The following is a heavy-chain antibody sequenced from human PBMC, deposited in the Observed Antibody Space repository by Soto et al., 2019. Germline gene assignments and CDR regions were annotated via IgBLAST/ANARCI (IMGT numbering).Heavy chain of an antibody. V-gene: IGHV3-73*01. CDR1: GFTFSGSA. CDR3: SRQASDLWSVNPHYYMDV. CDR2: IRSKPNNYAT. Sequence: EVQLVESGGGLVQPGGSLKLSCAASGFTFSGSAMHWVRQASGKGLEWVGRIRSKPNNYATASGASVKGRFTISRDDSKNTAYLQMNSLNTEDTAVYYCSRQASDLWSVNPHYYMDVWGKGTTVTVSS. J-gene: IGHJ6*03. D-gene: IGHD3-3*01.